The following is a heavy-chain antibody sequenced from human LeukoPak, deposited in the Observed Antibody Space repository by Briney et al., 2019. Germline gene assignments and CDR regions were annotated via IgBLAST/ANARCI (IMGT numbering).Heavy chain of an antibody. D-gene: IGHD3-10*01. CDR3: ARSRGRLGWFDP. CDR1: GYTFTSYD. CDR2: MNPSSGNT. Sequence: ASVTVSCKSSGYTFTSYDINWVRQATGQGLEWMGWMNPSSGNTGFAQKFQGRVTMTRDTSISTAYMELSSLRSEDTAVYYCARSRGRLGWFDPWGQGTLVTVSS. V-gene: IGHV1-8*01. J-gene: IGHJ5*02.